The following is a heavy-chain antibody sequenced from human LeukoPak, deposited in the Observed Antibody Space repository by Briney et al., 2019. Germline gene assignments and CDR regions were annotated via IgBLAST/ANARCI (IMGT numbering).Heavy chain of an antibody. CDR1: GGSISSGGYY. V-gene: IGHV4-39*01. CDR3: ARRAASKTFDY. D-gene: IGHD6-25*01. J-gene: IGHJ4*02. CDR2: IYYSGST. Sequence: SETLSLTCTVSGGSISSGGYYWSWIRQHPGKGLEWIGYIYYSGSTYYNPSLKSRVTISVDTSKNQFSLNLSSVTAADTAVYYCARRAASKTFDYWGQGTLVTVSS.